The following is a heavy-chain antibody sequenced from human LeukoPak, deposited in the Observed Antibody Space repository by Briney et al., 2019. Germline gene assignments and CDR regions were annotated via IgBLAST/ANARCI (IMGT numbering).Heavy chain of an antibody. CDR1: GYTFTSYY. CDR2: INPSGGST. J-gene: IGHJ4*02. D-gene: IGHD3-10*02. V-gene: IGHV1-46*01. CDR3: ARDLGSANCFDY. Sequence: ASVTVSCKASGYTFTSYYMHWVRQAPGQGLEWMGIINPSGGSTSYAQKFQGRVTMTRDTSTSTVYMELSSLRSEDTAVYYCARDLGSANCFDYWGQGTLVTVSS.